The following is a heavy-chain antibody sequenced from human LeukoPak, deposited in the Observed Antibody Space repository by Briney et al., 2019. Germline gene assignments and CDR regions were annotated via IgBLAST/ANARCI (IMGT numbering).Heavy chain of an antibody. CDR3: ARVLNRIAARGLFDP. J-gene: IGHJ5*02. Sequence: SETLSLTCAVSGYSISSGYYWGWIRQPPGKGLEWIGSIYHSGSTYYNPSLKSRVTISVDTSKNQFSLKLSSVTAADTAVYYCARVLNRIAARGLFDPWGQGTLVTVSS. CDR2: IYHSGST. D-gene: IGHD6-6*01. V-gene: IGHV4-38-2*01. CDR1: GYSISSGYY.